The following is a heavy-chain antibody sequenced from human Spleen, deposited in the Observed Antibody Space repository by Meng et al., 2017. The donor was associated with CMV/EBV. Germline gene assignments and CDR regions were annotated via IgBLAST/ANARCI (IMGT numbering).Heavy chain of an antibody. CDR3: ARDLWGSRYYFDY. V-gene: IGHV4-30-4*08. J-gene: IGHJ4*02. D-gene: IGHD1-26*01. CDR2: IYYSGST. Sequence: QVPLAESGPGPVKPAQTLSPTCTVCGGSISRGDYYWSWSRQPPGKGLEWIVYIYYSGSTYYNPSLKSRVTISVDTSKNQFSLKLSSVTAADTAVYYCARDLWGSRYYFDYWGQGTLVTVSS. CDR1: GGSISRGDYY.